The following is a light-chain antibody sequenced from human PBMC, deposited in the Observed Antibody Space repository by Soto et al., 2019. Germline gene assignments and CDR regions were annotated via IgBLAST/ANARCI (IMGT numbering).Light chain of an antibody. V-gene: IGKV1-9*01. Sequence: DIQLTQSPSFLSASVGDRVTITCRASQGISTYFAWYQQKAGKAPKLLIYAASTLQSGVPSRFSGSGSGTEFSLTISSLQPEDFATFYCQQLHSYPRTFGQGTKLEIK. CDR2: AAS. CDR3: QQLHSYPRT. CDR1: QGISTY. J-gene: IGKJ2*01.